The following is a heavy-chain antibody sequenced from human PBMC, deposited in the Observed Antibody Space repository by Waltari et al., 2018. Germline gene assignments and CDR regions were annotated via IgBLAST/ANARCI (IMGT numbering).Heavy chain of an antibody. Sequence: EVQLVESGGGLVQPGGSLRLSCAASGFTFSSYSMNWVRQAPGKGLEWVSYISSSSSTIYYADSVKGRFTISRDNAKNSLYLQMNSLRAEDTAVYYCARDRLLWFRGASIYWGQGTLVTVSS. J-gene: IGHJ4*02. CDR1: GFTFSSYS. CDR2: ISSSSSTI. CDR3: ARDRLLWFRGASIY. D-gene: IGHD3-10*01. V-gene: IGHV3-48*04.